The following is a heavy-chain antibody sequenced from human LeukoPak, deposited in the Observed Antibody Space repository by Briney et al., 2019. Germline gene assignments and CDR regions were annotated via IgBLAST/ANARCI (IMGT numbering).Heavy chain of an antibody. J-gene: IGHJ3*02. Sequence: SETLSLTCTVSGGSISSGSYYWSWTRQPAGKGLEWIGRIYTSGSTNYNPSLKSRVTISVDTSKNQFSLKLSSVTAADTAVYYCARGDDILTGYRNDAFDIWGQGTMVTVSS. CDR2: IYTSGST. CDR1: GGSISSGSYY. CDR3: ARGDDILTGYRNDAFDI. V-gene: IGHV4-61*02. D-gene: IGHD3-9*01.